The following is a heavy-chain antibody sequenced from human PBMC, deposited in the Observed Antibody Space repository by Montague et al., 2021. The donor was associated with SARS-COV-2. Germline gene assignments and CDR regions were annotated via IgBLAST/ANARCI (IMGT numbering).Heavy chain of an antibody. Sequence: SETLSLTCSVSGDSVNRNYWSWVRQPPGKGLEWLGYIFYSGSTYNSSLTSRVTMSLDTSKNHFSLILISVTAADTAVYYCAKASRGYGGDFDSWGQGTLVIVSS. CDR1: GDSVNRNY. D-gene: IGHD4-23*01. CDR2: IFYSGST. V-gene: IGHV4-59*02. CDR3: AKASRGYGGDFDS. J-gene: IGHJ4*02.